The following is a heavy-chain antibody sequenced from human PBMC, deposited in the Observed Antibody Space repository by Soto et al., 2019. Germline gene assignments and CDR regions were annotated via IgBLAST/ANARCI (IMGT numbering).Heavy chain of an antibody. D-gene: IGHD6-13*01. CDR2: IIPIFGTA. J-gene: IGHJ6*02. V-gene: IGHV1-69*13. CDR1: GGTFSSYA. CDR3: AKMLAIAAAGTSYYYYGMDV. Sequence: SVKVSCKASGGTFSSYAISWVRQAPGQGLEWMGGIIPIFGTANYAQKFQGRVTITADESTSTAYIELSSLRSEDTAVYYCAKMLAIAAAGTSYYYYGMDVWGQGTTVTVSS.